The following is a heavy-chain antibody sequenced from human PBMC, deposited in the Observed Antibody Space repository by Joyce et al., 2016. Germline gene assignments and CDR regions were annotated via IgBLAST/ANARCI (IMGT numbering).Heavy chain of an antibody. D-gene: IGHD3-16*01. V-gene: IGHV3-66*02. Sequence: EVQLVESGGGLVQPGGSLRLSCAASGFTVSSNFMSWVRQAPGKGREWVSVIYSGGNTNYADSVKGRFTISRDNFKNTVYLQMNSLRTDDTAVYYCARDRVSSVYYYGMDVWGQGTTITVSS. J-gene: IGHJ6*02. CDR1: GFTVSSNF. CDR3: ARDRVSSVYYYGMDV. CDR2: IYSGGNT.